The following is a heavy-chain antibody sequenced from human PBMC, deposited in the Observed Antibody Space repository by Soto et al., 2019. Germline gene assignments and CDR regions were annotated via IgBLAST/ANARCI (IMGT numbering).Heavy chain of an antibody. CDR3: ARSWLPSGCNYYYYGMDV. D-gene: IGHD2-15*01. V-gene: IGHV6-1*01. J-gene: IGHJ6*02. CDR2: TYYMSKCNN. Sequence: KQSQTLSLTCAISGDRVSSNSAAWNWIRQSPSRGIEWLGRTYYMSKCNNDYAVSVKSRITINPATSKNQFSLQLNFVTPEDTAVYYSARSWLPSGCNYYYYGMDVWGQGTMVTVSS. CDR1: GDRVSSNSAA.